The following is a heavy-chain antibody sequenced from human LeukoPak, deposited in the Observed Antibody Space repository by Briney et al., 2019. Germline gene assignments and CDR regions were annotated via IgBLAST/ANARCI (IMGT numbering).Heavy chain of an antibody. V-gene: IGHV3-9*01. D-gene: IGHD3-22*01. Sequence: AGGSLRLSCAASGFTFGDYAMHWVRQAPGKGLEWVTYIRRNSGSIGYADSVKGRFTISRDNAKNSLYLQMNSLRAEDTALYYFAKDWGSSGYYSAFDYWGQGTLVTVSS. CDR2: IRRNSGSI. J-gene: IGHJ4*02. CDR1: GFTFGDYA. CDR3: AKDWGSSGYYSAFDY.